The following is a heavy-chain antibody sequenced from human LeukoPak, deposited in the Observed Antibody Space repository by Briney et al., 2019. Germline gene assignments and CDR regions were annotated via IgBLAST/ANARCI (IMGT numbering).Heavy chain of an antibody. CDR3: ARDYCSSTSCYSGAFDY. J-gene: IGHJ4*02. CDR2: ISSSGSTI. CDR1: GFTFSSYE. D-gene: IGHD2-2*02. Sequence: GGSLRLSCAASGFTFSSYEMNWVRQAPGKGLEWVSYISSSGSTIYYADSVKGRFTISRDNAKNSLYLQMNSLRAEGTAVYYCARDYCSSTSCYSGAFDYWGQGTLVTVSS. V-gene: IGHV3-48*03.